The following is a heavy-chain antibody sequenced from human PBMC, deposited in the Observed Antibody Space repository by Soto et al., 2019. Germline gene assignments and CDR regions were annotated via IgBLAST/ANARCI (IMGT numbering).Heavy chain of an antibody. CDR1: GGSISSYY. J-gene: IGHJ4*02. CDR3: ARANSAHGLYFDL. V-gene: IGHV4-59*12. Sequence: SETLSLTCTVSGGSISSYYWSWIRQPPGKGLEWIGYIYYSGSTNYNPSLKSRVTISVDKSKNQFSLNLSSVTAADTAVYHCARANSAHGLYFDLWGQGTQVTVSS. CDR2: IYYSGST. D-gene: IGHD1-26*01.